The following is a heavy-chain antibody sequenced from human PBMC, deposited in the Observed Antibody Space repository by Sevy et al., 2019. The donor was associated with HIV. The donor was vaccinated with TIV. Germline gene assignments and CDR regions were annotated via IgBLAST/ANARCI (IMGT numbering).Heavy chain of an antibody. Sequence: GGSLRLSCAASGFTFSSYAMSWVHQAPGKGLEWVSTISGSGGNTFYADSVKGRFTISRDNSKNTLYLQMNSLRAEDTAVYYCAKDDNYAIDYWGQGTLVTVSS. CDR1: GFTFSSYA. J-gene: IGHJ4*02. D-gene: IGHD5-18*01. CDR3: AKDDNYAIDY. CDR2: ISGSGGNT. V-gene: IGHV3-23*01.